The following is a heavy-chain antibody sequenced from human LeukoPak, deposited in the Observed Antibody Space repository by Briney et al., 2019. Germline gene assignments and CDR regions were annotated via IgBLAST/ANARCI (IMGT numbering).Heavy chain of an antibody. V-gene: IGHV3-23*01. CDR1: GFTFSNYA. J-gene: IGHJ4*03. Sequence: QPGGSLRLSCAASGFTFSNYALSWVRQAPGKGLEWVSDISGSGGSTYYADSVKGRFTISRDNAKNSLYLQMNSLRVEDTAVYYCEKLAKYFYDSETYYFFEHWGQGTPVTASS. CDR2: ISGSGGST. D-gene: IGHD3-10*01. CDR3: EKLAKYFYDSETYYFFEH.